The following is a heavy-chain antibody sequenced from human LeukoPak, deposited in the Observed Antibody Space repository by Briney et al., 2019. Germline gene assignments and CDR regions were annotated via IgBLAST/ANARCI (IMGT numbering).Heavy chain of an antibody. V-gene: IGHV3-23*01. D-gene: IGHD6-19*01. CDR3: ARDPARGSGWYLVDP. Sequence: GGSLRLSCAASGFTFTNYAINWVRQAPGKGLEWVSAISGRGANTYYADSVKGRFTISRDNSKNTLYLQMNRLRAEDTAVYYCARDPARGSGWYLVDPWGQGTLVTVSS. CDR2: ISGRGANT. CDR1: GFTFTNYA. J-gene: IGHJ5*02.